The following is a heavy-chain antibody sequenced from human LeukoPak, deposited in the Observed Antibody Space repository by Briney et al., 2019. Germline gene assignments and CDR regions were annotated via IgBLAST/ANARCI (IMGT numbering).Heavy chain of an antibody. CDR3: AKVQLELRGAYYFDY. D-gene: IGHD1-1*01. V-gene: IGHV3-53*01. CDR2: IYSGGTT. J-gene: IGHJ4*02. Sequence: GGSLRLSCAASGFTVSSNFMSWVRQAPGKGLEWVSVIYSGGTTYYADSVKGRFTIPRDNSKNTLYLQMNSLRAEDTAVYYCAKVQLELRGAYYFDYWGQGTLVTVSS. CDR1: GFTVSSNF.